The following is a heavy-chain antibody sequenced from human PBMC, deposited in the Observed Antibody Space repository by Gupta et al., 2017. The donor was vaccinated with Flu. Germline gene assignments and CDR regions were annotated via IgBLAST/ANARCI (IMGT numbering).Heavy chain of an antibody. CDR2: IRSTPYGGAP. Sequence: WFRQAPGKGLEWVGFIRSTPYGGAPGYAASVKGRFVISRDNDRGIAYLHLNSLKTEETDVYYCARDEADESGGFQLLYFHHWGQGSLVTVSS. J-gene: IGHJ1*01. D-gene: IGHD3-22*01. CDR3: ARDEADESGGFQLLYFHH. V-gene: IGHV3-49*03.